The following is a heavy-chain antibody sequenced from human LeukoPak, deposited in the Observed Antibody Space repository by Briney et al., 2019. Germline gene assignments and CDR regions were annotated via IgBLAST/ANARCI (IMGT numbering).Heavy chain of an antibody. CDR1: GYTFISYG. V-gene: IGHV1-18*01. D-gene: IGHD3-22*01. Sequence: ASVKVSCKASGYTFISYGITWVRQAPGQGLEWMGWISPYSGKTNFQPKLQGRVTMTTDTSTSTAYMELRSLRSDDTAVYYCARDDYYDSSGYYVYWGQGTLVTVSS. J-gene: IGHJ4*02. CDR3: ARDDYYDSSGYYVY. CDR2: ISPYSGKT.